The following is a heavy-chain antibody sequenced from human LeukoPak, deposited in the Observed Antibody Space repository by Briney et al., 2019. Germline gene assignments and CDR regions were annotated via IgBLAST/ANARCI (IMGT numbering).Heavy chain of an antibody. CDR1: GFTFDNYW. J-gene: IGHJ4*02. D-gene: IGHD7-27*01. Sequence: PGGSLRLSCAASGFTFDNYWMHWVRQAPGKGLEWVANIKQDDSEKYYVDSVRGRFTISRDNAKNSLYLQMNSLKVEDTAVYYCAIDPNWGTHSWGQGVLVTVSS. CDR3: AIDPNWGTHS. V-gene: IGHV3-7*01. CDR2: IKQDDSEK.